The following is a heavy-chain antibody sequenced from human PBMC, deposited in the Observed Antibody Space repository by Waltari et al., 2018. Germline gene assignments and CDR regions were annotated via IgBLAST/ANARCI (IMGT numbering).Heavy chain of an antibody. CDR3: ARAHGDYVHYYYYMDV. J-gene: IGHJ6*03. Sequence: QVQLQESGPGLVKPSATLSLTCAVSGYSISSGYYWGWIRQPPGKGLEWIGSIYHSGSTYYNPSLKSRVTISVDTSKNQFSLKLSSVTAADTAVYYCARAHGDYVHYYYYMDVWGKGTAVTVSS. CDR2: IYHSGST. CDR1: GYSISSGYY. D-gene: IGHD4-17*01. V-gene: IGHV4-38-2*01.